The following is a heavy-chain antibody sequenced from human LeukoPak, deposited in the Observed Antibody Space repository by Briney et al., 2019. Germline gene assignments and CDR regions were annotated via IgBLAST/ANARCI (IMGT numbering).Heavy chain of an antibody. CDR1: GGTFSSYA. J-gene: IGHJ4*02. D-gene: IGHD6-19*01. Sequence: SVKVSCKASGGTFSSYAISWVRQAPGQGLEWMGGIIPIFGTANYAQKFQGRVTITADKSTSTAYMELSSLRSEDTAVYYCARDRSEWLVPYFDYWGQGTLVTVSS. V-gene: IGHV1-69*06. CDR3: ARDRSEWLVPYFDY. CDR2: IIPIFGTA.